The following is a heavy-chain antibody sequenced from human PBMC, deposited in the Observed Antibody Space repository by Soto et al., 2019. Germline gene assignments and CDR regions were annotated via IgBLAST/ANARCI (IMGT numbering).Heavy chain of an antibody. D-gene: IGHD1-26*01. CDR1: GGSISSSNW. CDR3: ARDGGATLTHDAFDI. J-gene: IGHJ3*02. V-gene: IGHV4-4*02. Sequence: QVQLQESGPGLVKPSGTLSLTCAVSGGSISSSNWWSWVRQPPGKGLEWIGEIYHSGSTNYNPSLKSRVPISVDKSKNQFSLKLSSVTAADTAVYYCARDGGATLTHDAFDIWGQGTMVTVSS. CDR2: IYHSGST.